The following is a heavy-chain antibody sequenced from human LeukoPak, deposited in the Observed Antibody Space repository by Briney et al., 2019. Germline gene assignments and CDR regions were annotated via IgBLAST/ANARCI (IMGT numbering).Heavy chain of an antibody. J-gene: IGHJ5*02. CDR3: ARRSMDSSSDKTWFDP. Sequence: PSETLSLTCAVYGGSFSGYYWSWIRQPPGKGLEWIGEINHSGSTNYNPSLKSRVTISVDTSKNQFSLKLSSVTAADTAVYYCARRSMDSSSDKTWFDPWGQGTLVTVSS. D-gene: IGHD6-13*01. CDR2: INHSGST. V-gene: IGHV4-34*01. CDR1: GGSFSGYY.